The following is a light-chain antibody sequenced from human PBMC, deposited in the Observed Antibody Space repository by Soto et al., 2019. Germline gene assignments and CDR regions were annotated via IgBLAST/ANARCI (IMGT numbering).Light chain of an antibody. CDR1: SSDVGGYNY. CDR2: DVS. V-gene: IGLV2-14*01. Sequence: QSALTQPASVSGSPGQSITISCTGTSSDVGGYNYVSWYQQHPGKAPKLMIYDVSNRPSGVSNRFSGSKSGNTASLTISGLQAEDEADYYCSSYTSSSTRLFGTGTKLTVL. J-gene: IGLJ1*01. CDR3: SSYTSSSTRL.